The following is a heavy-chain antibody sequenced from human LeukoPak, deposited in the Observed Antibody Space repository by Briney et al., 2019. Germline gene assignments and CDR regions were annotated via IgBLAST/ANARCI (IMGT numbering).Heavy chain of an antibody. J-gene: IGHJ4*02. Sequence: YYDGSTYYNPSLKSRLSMSVDTFRNQFSLRLSSVTAADTAAHYCARLRGSSLDYWGQGALVIVSS. V-gene: IGHV4-39*01. CDR2: YYDGST. CDR3: ARLRGSSLDY. D-gene: IGHD1-26*01.